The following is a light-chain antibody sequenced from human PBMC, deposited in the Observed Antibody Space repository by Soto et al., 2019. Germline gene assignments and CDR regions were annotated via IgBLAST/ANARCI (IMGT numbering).Light chain of an antibody. CDR2: EVT. CDR3: SSYTNITTRACV. J-gene: IGLJ3*02. V-gene: IGLV2-14*01. CDR1: SGDIGSYNR. Sequence: QSVLTQPASVSGSPGQSITISCTGTSGDIGSYNRVSWYQQHPGKAPKLIIYEVTDRPSGVSNRFSGSKSGNTASLTISGLQAEDEAEYYCSSYTNITTRACVFGPGTKLTVL.